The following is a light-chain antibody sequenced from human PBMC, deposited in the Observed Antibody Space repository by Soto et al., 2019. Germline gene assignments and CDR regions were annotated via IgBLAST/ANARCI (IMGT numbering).Light chain of an antibody. CDR3: TSYAGDTSLGV. J-gene: IGLJ3*02. CDR1: CSDVGGYNY. Sequence: QSALTQPPSASGSPGQSVTISCTGTCSDVGGYNYVSWYQQHPGKAPKLMIYEVSKRPSGVPDRFSGSKSGNTASLTVSGLQAEDEADYYCTSYAGDTSLGVLGGGTKLTVL. CDR2: EVS. V-gene: IGLV2-8*01.